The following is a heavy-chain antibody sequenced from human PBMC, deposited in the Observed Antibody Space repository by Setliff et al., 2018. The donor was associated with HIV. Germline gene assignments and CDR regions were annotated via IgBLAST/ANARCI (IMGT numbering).Heavy chain of an antibody. Sequence: SETLSLTCSVSGGSVSSTSNYWGWIRQPPGKGLEWIGSIYYSGSTNYNPSLKSRVTISVDTSKNQFSLKLTSVTAADTAVYYCARRRSPPSGFYSKYYMDVWGKGTTVTVSS. D-gene: IGHD3-22*01. V-gene: IGHV4-39*07. CDR2: IYYSGST. CDR3: ARRRSPPSGFYSKYYMDV. CDR1: GGSVSSTSNY. J-gene: IGHJ6*03.